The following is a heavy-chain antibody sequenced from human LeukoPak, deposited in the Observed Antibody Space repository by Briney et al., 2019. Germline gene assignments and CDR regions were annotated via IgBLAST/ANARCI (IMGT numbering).Heavy chain of an antibody. CDR3: AKRKYSDSDLRAFDI. V-gene: IGHV3-21*01. J-gene: IGHJ3*02. D-gene: IGHD5-12*01. CDR1: GLTFTNYH. Sequence: GGSLRLSCAASGLTFTNYHMDWVRQAPGNGLEWVSFLSSSSDYISYADSVKGRFTISRDNAKNSLFLQMNSLRAEDTAIYYCAKRKYSDSDLRAFDIWGQGTLVTVSS. CDR2: LSSSSDYI.